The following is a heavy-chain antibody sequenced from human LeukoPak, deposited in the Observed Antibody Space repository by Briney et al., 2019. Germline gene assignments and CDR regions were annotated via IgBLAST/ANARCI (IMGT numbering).Heavy chain of an antibody. CDR3: ARDIVLMVYAIYSWFHP. D-gene: IGHD2-8*01. CDR1: GYTFTGYY. V-gene: IGHV1-2*02. CDR2: INPNSGGT. J-gene: IGHJ5*02. Sequence: ASVKVSCKASGYTFTGYYMHWVRQAPGQGLEWMGWINPNSGGTNYAQKFQGRVTMTRDTSISTAYMELGRLRSDDTAVYYCARDIVLMVYAIYSWFHPWGQGTLVTVSS.